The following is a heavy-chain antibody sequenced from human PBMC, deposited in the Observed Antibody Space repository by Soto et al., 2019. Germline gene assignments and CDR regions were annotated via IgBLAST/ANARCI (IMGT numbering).Heavy chain of an antibody. V-gene: IGHV3-23*01. D-gene: IGHD2-2*01. J-gene: IGHJ6*02. CDR1: GFTFSSYA. Sequence: EVQLLESGGGLVQPGGSLRLSCAASGFTFSSYAMKWVRQAPGKGLEWVSLISESGTLTYYADSVKGRFTISRDNSGNTLFLQMYSRRAEDTAVYYCARYIPGVRYYGMDVWGQGTTVTVSS. CDR2: ISESGTLT. CDR3: ARYIPGVRYYGMDV.